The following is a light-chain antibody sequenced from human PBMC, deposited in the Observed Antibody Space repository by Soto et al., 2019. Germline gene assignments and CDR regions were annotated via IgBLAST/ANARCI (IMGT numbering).Light chain of an antibody. Sequence: QSALTQSPSASGSPGQSVTISCTGTSSDIGGYNSVSWYQQHPGKAPKVMIYDVTKRPSGVPGRFSGSKSGNTASLTVSALQAEDEADYYCSSYTDRKNLVLGTGTKV. CDR2: DVT. V-gene: IGLV2-8*01. J-gene: IGLJ1*01. CDR3: SSYTDRKNLV. CDR1: SSDIGGYNS.